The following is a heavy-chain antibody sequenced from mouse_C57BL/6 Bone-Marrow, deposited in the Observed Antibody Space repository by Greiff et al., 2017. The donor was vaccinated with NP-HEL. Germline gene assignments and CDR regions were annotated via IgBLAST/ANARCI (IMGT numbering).Heavy chain of an antibody. CDR3: ARGDYDYDWYFDV. CDR1: GYAFSSYW. CDR2: IYPGDGDT. J-gene: IGHJ1*03. D-gene: IGHD2-4*01. V-gene: IGHV1-80*01. Sequence: VQLQQSGAELVKPGASVKISCKASGYAFSSYWMNWVKQRPGKGLEWIGQIYPGDGDTNYKGKFKGKATLTADKSSSTAYMQLSSLTSEDSAVYFWARGDYDYDWYFDVWGTGTTVTVSS.